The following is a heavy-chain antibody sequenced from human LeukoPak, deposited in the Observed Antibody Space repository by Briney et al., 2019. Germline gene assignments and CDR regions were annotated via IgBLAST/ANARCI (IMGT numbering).Heavy chain of an antibody. CDR2: ISSSGSTI. Sequence: PGGSLRLSCAASGFTFSSYSMSWVRQAPGKGLEWVSSISSSGSTIYYADSVKGRFTISRDNAKNSLYLQMNSLRAEDTAVYYCARVNDVDTARIDYWGQGTLVTVSS. CDR1: GFTFSSYS. J-gene: IGHJ4*02. D-gene: IGHD5-18*01. CDR3: ARVNDVDTARIDY. V-gene: IGHV3-48*04.